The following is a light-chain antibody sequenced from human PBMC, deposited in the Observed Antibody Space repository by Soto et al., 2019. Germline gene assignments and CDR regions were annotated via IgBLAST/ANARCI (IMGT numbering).Light chain of an antibody. CDR2: AAS. CDR3: QQYDGYFPA. V-gene: IGKV1-5*01. J-gene: IGKJ1*01. CDR1: QSISSW. Sequence: DIQMTQSPSTVSAVFGDRVTITCRASQSISSWLAWYQQKPGKAPRLLIYAASTLESRVPSRFSGSGSGTEFTLTISNLQPDDFATYYCQQYDGYFPAFGQGTKVDIK.